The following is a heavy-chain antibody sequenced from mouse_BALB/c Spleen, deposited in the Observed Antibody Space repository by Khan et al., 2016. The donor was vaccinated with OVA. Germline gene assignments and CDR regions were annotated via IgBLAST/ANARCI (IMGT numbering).Heavy chain of an antibody. D-gene: IGHD2-2*01. Sequence: QVQLKQSGAELVKPGASVKLSCKASGYTFSSYYMYWVKQRPGQGLEWIGEINPNNGGTNFNEKFKSKAALTVDKSSTTAYMQLSSLTSEDSAVYYGTSSGYGSFAYWGQGTLVTVST. CDR2: INPNNGGT. CDR3: TSSGYGSFAY. V-gene: IGHV1S81*02. J-gene: IGHJ3*01. CDR1: GYTFSSYY.